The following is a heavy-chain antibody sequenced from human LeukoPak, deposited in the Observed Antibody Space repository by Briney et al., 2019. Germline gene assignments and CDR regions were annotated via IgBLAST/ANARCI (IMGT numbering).Heavy chain of an antibody. CDR1: GFTFSYAW. CDR2: IKSKTDGGTT. Sequence: GGSLRLSCAASGFTFSYAWMSWVRQAPGKGLEWVGRIKSKTDGGTTDYAAPVKGRFTMTRGDSKHKLYLQMNSLKTEGPAVYYCPTDRPFYDNYSAFDIWGQGTMVTVSS. J-gene: IGHJ3*02. D-gene: IGHD3-22*01. V-gene: IGHV3-15*01. CDR3: PTDRPFYDNYSAFDI.